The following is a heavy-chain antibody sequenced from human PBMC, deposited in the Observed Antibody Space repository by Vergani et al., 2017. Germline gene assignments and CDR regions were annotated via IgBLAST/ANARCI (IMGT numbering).Heavy chain of an antibody. D-gene: IGHD3-9*01. CDR3: ARADILTGWSWFDP. J-gene: IGHJ5*02. CDR1: GFTFSSYS. V-gene: IGHV3-21*01. Sequence: EVQLVESGGGLVKPGGSLRLSCAASGFTFSSYSMNWVRQAPGKGLEWVSSISSSSSYIYYADSVKGRFTISRGNAKNSLYLQMNSLRAEDTAVYYCARADILTGWSWFDPWGQGTLVTVSS. CDR2: ISSSSSYI.